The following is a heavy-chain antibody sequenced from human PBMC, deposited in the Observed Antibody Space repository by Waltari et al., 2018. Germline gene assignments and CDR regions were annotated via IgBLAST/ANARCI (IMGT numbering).Heavy chain of an antibody. J-gene: IGHJ4*02. CDR2: ISWNSGNI. V-gene: IGHV3-9*01. Sequence: EVQLVESGGGLVQPGRSLRLSCAASGFTFDDYAMHGVRQPPGKGLEWVSGISWNSGNIGYADSVKSRFTISRDNAKNSLYLQMNSLRTGDTALYYCAKGHSGSYGLDSWGQGTLVTVSP. CDR3: AKGHSGSYGLDS. CDR1: GFTFDDYA. D-gene: IGHD1-26*01.